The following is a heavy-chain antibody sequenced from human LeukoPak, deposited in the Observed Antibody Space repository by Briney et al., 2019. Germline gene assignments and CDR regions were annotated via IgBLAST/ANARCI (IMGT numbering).Heavy chain of an antibody. CDR3: ARHSGPEWLPLRPFDY. J-gene: IGHJ4*02. D-gene: IGHD3-3*01. CDR1: GGSISSSRYY. Sequence: PSETLSLTCTVSGGSISSSRYYWGWIRPPPGKGLEGVGRIYYSGSTYYNPSLRSRVTISVDTSKNQFSLKLNSVTAADTAVYYCARHSGPEWLPLRPFDYWGQGTLVTVSS. CDR2: IYYSGST. V-gene: IGHV4-39*01.